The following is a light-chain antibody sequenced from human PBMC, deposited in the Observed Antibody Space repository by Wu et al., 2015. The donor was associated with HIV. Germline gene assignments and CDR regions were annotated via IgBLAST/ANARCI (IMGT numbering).Light chain of an antibody. CDR2: RAS. CDR3: QHYTGYSFT. CDR1: QTISTW. Sequence: DVQMTQSPSALSASIGDRVIITCRASQTISTWVAWYQQKPGKAPKLLIYRASTLATGVPSRFSGSGSGTDFTLNISGLQPDDFAIYYCQHYTGYSFTFGPGTKVDIK. J-gene: IGKJ3*01. V-gene: IGKV1-5*03.